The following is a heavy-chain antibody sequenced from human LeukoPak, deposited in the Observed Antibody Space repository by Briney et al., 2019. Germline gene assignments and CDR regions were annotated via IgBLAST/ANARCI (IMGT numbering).Heavy chain of an antibody. Sequence: AASVKVSCKASGGTFSSYAISWVRQAPGQGLEWMGGIIPIFGTANYAQKLQGRVTITADESTSTAYMELSILRSEDTAVYYCTRELFSIQPYGMDVWSKGTTVTVSA. J-gene: IGHJ6*04. CDR1: GGTFSSYA. V-gene: IGHV1-69*13. CDR3: TRELFSIQPYGMDV. D-gene: IGHD5-18*01. CDR2: IIPIFGTA.